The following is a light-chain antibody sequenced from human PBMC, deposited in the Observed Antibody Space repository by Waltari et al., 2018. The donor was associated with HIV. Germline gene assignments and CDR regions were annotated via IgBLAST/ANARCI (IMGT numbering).Light chain of an antibody. J-gene: IGLJ2*01. Sequence: QSALTQPASVSASPGPSITISCPGTTSDSRGYDCVSWYQHHPGKAPKLMIFEVTYRPSGVSHRFSGSKSGNTASLTISGLQAEDEADYYCTSYRSGSTLVVGGGTKVTVL. CDR3: TSYRSGSTLV. CDR2: EVT. V-gene: IGLV2-14*01. CDR1: TSDSRGYDC.